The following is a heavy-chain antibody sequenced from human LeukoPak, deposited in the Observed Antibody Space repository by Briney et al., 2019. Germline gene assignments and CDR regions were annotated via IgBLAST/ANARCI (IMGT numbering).Heavy chain of an antibody. CDR3: AGDLRFLEWLSPSDAFDI. J-gene: IGHJ3*02. Sequence: ASVKVSCKASGGTFSSYTISWGRQAPGQGLGWMGRIIPILGIANYAQTLQGRVTITADKSTSTAYMELSSLRSEDTAVYYCAGDLRFLEWLSPSDAFDIWGQGTMVTVSS. CDR2: IIPILGIA. CDR1: GGTFSSYT. D-gene: IGHD3-3*01. V-gene: IGHV1-69*02.